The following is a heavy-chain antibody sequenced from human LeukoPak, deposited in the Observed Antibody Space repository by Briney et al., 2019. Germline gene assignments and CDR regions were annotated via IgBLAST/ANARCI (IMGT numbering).Heavy chain of an antibody. D-gene: IGHD3-10*01. CDR2: ISAYNGNT. J-gene: IGHJ4*02. CDR3: ARDRGAAGGGMWFGELLHYFDY. CDR1: GYTFTSYG. Sequence: ASVKVSCKASGYTFTSYGISWVRQAPGQGLEWMGWISAYNGNTNYAQKLQGRVTMTTDTSTSTAYMELRSLRSDDTAVYYCARDRGAAGGGMWFGELLHYFDYWGQGTLVTVSS. V-gene: IGHV1-18*01.